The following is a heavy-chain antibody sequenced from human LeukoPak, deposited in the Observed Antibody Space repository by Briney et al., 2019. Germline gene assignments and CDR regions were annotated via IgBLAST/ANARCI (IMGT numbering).Heavy chain of an antibody. D-gene: IGHD1-14*01. CDR2: ISAYNGNT. CDR3: ARGGTSDKYGMDV. J-gene: IGHJ6*02. V-gene: IGHV1-18*01. Sequence: ASVKVSCTASGYTFTSYGFTWVRRAPGQGLEWMGWISAYNGNTNYAQKLQGRVTMTTDTSTSIVYMELRSLRSDDTAVYYCARGGTSDKYGMDVWGQGTTVTVSS. CDR1: GYTFTSYG.